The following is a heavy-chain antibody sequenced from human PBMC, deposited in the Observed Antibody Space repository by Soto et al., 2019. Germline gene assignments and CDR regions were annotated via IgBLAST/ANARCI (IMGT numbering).Heavy chain of an antibody. CDR1: GFSVSDNY. V-gene: IGHV3-53*01. CDR2: IYRGDAT. Sequence: PGGSLRLSCAVSGFSVSDNYMSWVRQAPGKGLEWVSVIYRGDATHYADSVKGRFTISRDNSKNTVYLQMNSLRAEDTAVYYCARDRSDSSRADSFDTWCQGTMVTVSS. CDR3: ARDRSDSSRADSFDT. D-gene: IGHD6-25*01. J-gene: IGHJ3*02.